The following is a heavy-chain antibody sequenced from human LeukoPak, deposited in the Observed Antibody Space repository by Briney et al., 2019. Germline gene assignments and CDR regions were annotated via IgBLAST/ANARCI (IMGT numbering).Heavy chain of an antibody. CDR2: IYTNGSP. Sequence: SETLSLTCTVSGASLSSDYWSWIRQPAGKGLEWIGRIYTNGSPNYNPSLKSRVIISVDTSKNQFSLKLSPVIAADTAVYYCARDGIGYYDILTGYYKSQYFDYWGQGTLVTVSS. V-gene: IGHV4-4*07. D-gene: IGHD3-9*01. J-gene: IGHJ4*02. CDR1: GASLSSDY. CDR3: ARDGIGYYDILTGYYKSQYFDY.